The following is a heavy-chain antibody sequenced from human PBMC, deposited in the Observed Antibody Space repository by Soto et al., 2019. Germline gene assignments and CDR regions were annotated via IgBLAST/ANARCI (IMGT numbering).Heavy chain of an antibody. CDR2: ISYDGSNK. CDR1: GFTFSSYA. Sequence: QVQLVESGGGVVQPGRSLRLSCAASGFTFSSYARHWVRQAPGKGLEWVAVISYDGSNKYYADSVKGRFTISRDNSKNTLYLQMNSLRAEDTAVYYCARDLGVLVPAATLNYYGMDVWGQGTTVTVSS. V-gene: IGHV3-30-3*01. CDR3: ARDLGVLVPAATLNYYGMDV. J-gene: IGHJ6*02. D-gene: IGHD2-2*01.